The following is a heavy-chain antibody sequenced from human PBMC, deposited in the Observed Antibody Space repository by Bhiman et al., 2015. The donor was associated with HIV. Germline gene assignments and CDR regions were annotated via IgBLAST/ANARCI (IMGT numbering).Heavy chain of an antibody. CDR2: IRYDGSNK. V-gene: IGHV3-30*02. Sequence: QVQLVESGGGVVQPGGSLRLSCAASGFTFSSYGMHWVRQAPGKGLEWVAFIRYDGSNKYYADSVKGRFTISRDNSKNTLYLQMNSLRAEDTAVSYCAKDHRTKQWLPLDAFDIWGQGTMVTVSS. D-gene: IGHD6-19*01. CDR1: GFTFSSYG. CDR3: AKDHRTKQWLPLDAFDI. J-gene: IGHJ3*02.